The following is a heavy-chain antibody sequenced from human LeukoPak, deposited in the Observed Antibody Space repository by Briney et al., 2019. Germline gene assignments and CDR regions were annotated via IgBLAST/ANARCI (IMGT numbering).Heavy chain of an antibody. Sequence: PGRSLRLSCAASGFTFSSYAMHWVRQAPGKGLEWVAVISYDGSNKYYADSVKGRFTISRDNSKNTLYLQMNSLRAEDTAVYYCARGPSITMTVVVITLDYWGQGTLVTVSS. CDR1: GFTFSSYA. CDR2: ISYDGSNK. D-gene: IGHD3-22*01. J-gene: IGHJ4*02. CDR3: ARGPSITMTVVVITLDY. V-gene: IGHV3-30-3*01.